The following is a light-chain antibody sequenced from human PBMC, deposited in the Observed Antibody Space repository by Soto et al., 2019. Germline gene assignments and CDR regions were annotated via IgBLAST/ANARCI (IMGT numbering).Light chain of an antibody. Sequence: EIVMTQSPATLSVSPGERATLSCRASQSVSSSLAWYQQKPGQAPRLLIYGASTRATGIPARFSGSWSGTEFILTISSLQSEDFAVYCCQQYNNWWTFGQGTKVEIK. J-gene: IGKJ1*01. V-gene: IGKV3-15*01. CDR3: QQYNNWWT. CDR2: GAS. CDR1: QSVSSS.